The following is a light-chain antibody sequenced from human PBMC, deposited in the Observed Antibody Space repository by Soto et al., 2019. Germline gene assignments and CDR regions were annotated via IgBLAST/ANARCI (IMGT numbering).Light chain of an antibody. J-gene: IGKJ1*01. V-gene: IGKV3-15*01. CDR3: QQYNNWPRT. Sequence: EIVMTQSPATLSVSPGERATLTCRASQSVSSNLAWYQQKPGQAPRLLIYGASTRATGIPARFSGSGSGTEFTLTISSLQSEDFAVYDCQQYNNWPRTVGQGTNVEIK. CDR2: GAS. CDR1: QSVSSN.